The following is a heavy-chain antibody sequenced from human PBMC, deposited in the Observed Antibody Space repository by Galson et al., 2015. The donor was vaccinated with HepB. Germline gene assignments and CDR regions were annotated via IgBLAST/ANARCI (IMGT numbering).Heavy chain of an antibody. J-gene: IGHJ6*02. CDR1: GDSISSNSAA. CDR2: TYYRSKWYN. V-gene: IGHV6-1*01. CDR3: AREGYYYGSGSYRRYYGMDV. D-gene: IGHD3-10*01. Sequence: CAISGDSISSNSAAWNWIRQSPSRGLEWLGRTYYRSKWYNDYAVSVKSRITINPDTSKSQFSLQLNSVTPEDTAVYYCAREGYYYGSGSYRRYYGMDVWGRGTTVTVSS.